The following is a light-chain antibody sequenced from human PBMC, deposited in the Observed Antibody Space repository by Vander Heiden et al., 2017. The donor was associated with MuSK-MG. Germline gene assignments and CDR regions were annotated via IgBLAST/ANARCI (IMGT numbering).Light chain of an antibody. Sequence: SYVLTQAPSVSVAPGQTANITCGGSDCGSKSVHRYQQRPGQAPALVVFDDNNRPSRVPQRFSCSVSENTATPTTSTVEVGDEADYYYQVSHNDNDHPVVFGGGTRLTVL. CDR1: DCGSKS. V-gene: IGLV3-21*02. CDR3: QVSHNDNDHPVV. J-gene: IGLJ2*01. CDR2: DDN.